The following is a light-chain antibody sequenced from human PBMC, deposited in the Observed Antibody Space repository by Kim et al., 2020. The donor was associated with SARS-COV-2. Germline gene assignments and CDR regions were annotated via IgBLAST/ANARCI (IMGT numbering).Light chain of an antibody. CDR2: DAS. CDR3: QQYDNLPYT. Sequence: DIQMTQSPSSPSASVGDRVTITCQASQDISNYLNWYQQKPGKAPKPLIYDASNLKTGVPSRFSGSGSGTDFTFTISSLQPEDIATYYCQQYDNLPYTFGQGTKLEI. CDR1: QDISNY. V-gene: IGKV1-33*01. J-gene: IGKJ2*01.